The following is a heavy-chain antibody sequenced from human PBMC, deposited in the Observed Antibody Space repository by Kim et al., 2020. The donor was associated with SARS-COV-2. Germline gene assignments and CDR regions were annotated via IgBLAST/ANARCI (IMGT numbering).Heavy chain of an antibody. V-gene: IGHV3-7*01. CDR1: EFTFSSYW. J-gene: IGHJ3*02. Sequence: RGSLRLSCAASEFTFSSYWMSWVRQTPGKGLEWVANINEEGSVKQYVDSVKGRFAISRDNAKNSVYLQMNNLRVDDTAVYFCGYSYGYAFDIWGQGTMVT. CDR3: GYSYGYAFDI. CDR2: INEEGSVK. D-gene: IGHD5-18*01.